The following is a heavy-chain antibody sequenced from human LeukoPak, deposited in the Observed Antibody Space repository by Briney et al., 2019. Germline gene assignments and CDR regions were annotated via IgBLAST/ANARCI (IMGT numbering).Heavy chain of an antibody. V-gene: IGHV1-18*01. CDR1: GYTFTSYG. Sequence: AAVNVSCKTSGYTFTSYGISGVRQAPGQGLDWMGWISAYNGDTNYAQKLQGRVTITTDTSTTTAYMELKSLRSDDTAVYYCARVGRVAARAVDYWGQGTLVTVSS. D-gene: IGHD6-6*01. J-gene: IGHJ4*02. CDR2: ISAYNGDT. CDR3: ARVGRVAARAVDY.